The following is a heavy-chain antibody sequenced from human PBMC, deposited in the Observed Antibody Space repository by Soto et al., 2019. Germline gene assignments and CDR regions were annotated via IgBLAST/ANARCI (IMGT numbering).Heavy chain of an antibody. V-gene: IGHV3-30*18. CDR3: AKGGRNRVVISVFNY. Sequence: VQLVESGGGVVQPGRSLRLSCAASGFTFSDYAMHWVRQAPGKGLEWVAVVPHDGRNTHYAASVKGRFTISRDSSTIELSTDMTSLRAEATVDCYLAKGGRNRVVISVFNYWGQGARVTVSS. CDR2: VPHDGRNT. CDR1: GFTFSDYA. J-gene: IGHJ4*02. D-gene: IGHD3-22*01.